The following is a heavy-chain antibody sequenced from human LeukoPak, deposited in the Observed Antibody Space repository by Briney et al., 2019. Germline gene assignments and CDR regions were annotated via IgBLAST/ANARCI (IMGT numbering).Heavy chain of an antibody. CDR2: INAGNGNT. D-gene: IGHD4-17*01. V-gene: IGHV1-3*01. J-gene: IGHJ4*02. CDR3: ARPDYGDTPPRY. CDR1: GYTFTTYA. Sequence: ASEKVSCKASGYTFTTYAMHWVRQAPGQRLEWMGWINAGNGNTKYSQKFQGRVTITSDTSASTAYMELSSLRSEDTAVYYCARPDYGDTPPRYWGQGTLVTVSS.